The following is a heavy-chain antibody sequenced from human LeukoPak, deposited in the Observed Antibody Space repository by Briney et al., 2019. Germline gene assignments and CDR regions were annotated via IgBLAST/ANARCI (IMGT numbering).Heavy chain of an antibody. CDR2: IDPSDSYT. CDR3: ARVGYGSDGFDP. J-gene: IGHJ5*02. V-gene: IGHV5-10-1*01. D-gene: IGHD5-12*01. Sequence: GESLKISCKGSGYSFTSCWISWVRQMPGKGLEWMGRIDPSDSYTNYSPSFQGHVTISADKSISTAYLQWSSLKASDTAMYYCARVGYGSDGFDPWGQGTLVTVSS. CDR1: GYSFTSCW.